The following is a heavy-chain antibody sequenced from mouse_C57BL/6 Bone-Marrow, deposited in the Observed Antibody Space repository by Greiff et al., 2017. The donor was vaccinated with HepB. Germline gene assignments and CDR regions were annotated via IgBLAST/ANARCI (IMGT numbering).Heavy chain of an antibody. J-gene: IGHJ1*03. Sequence: EVQLQESGPGLVKPSQSLSLTCSVTGYSITSGYYWNWIRQFPGNKLEWMGYISYDGSNNYNPSLKNRISITRDTSKNQFFLKLNSVTTEDTATYYCARGDYSNWYFDVWGTGTTVTVSS. CDR2: ISYDGSN. V-gene: IGHV3-6*01. CDR3: ARGDYSNWYFDV. D-gene: IGHD2-5*01. CDR1: GYSITSGYY.